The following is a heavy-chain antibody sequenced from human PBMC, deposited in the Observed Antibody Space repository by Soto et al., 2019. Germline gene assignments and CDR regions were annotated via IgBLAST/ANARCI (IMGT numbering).Heavy chain of an antibody. CDR2: IKSKTDGGTT. Sequence: PXVSLRLSCAASGFTFSNAWMSWVRQAPGKGLEWVGRIKSKTDGGTTDYAAPVKGRFTISRDDSKNTLYLQMNSLKTEDTAVYYCNTANWGSNWYFDLWGRGTLVTVSS. CDR3: NTANWGSNWYFDL. V-gene: IGHV3-15*01. J-gene: IGHJ2*01. CDR1: GFTFSNAW. D-gene: IGHD7-27*01.